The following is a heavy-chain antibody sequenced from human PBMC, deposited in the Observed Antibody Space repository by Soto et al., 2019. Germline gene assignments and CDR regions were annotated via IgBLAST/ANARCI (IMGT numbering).Heavy chain of an antibody. D-gene: IGHD2-21*02. V-gene: IGHV4-31*03. Sequence: SETLSLTCTVSSGSISRGGYYWSWIRKHPGKGLEWIGYIYYSGSTYYNPSLKSRVTISVDTSKNQFSLKLSSVTAADTAVYYCARDLAYCGGDCYSSIYYYGTDVWGQGTTVT. CDR2: IYYSGST. CDR3: ARDLAYCGGDCYSSIYYYGTDV. CDR1: SGSISRGGYY. J-gene: IGHJ6*02.